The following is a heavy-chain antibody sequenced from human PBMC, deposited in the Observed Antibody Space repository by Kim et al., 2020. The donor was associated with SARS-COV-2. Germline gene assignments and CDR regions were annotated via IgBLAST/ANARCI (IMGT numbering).Heavy chain of an antibody. CDR1: GFTFINHA. V-gene: IGHV3-23*01. CDR3: AKSYGEYYYYYGLDV. Sequence: GGSLRLSCAASGFTFINHAMTWVRQAPGKGLEWVSGISGSGGSTYYADSVKGRFTMSRDNSKNTLYLQMNSLRDEDTAVYYCAKSYGEYYYYYGLDVWG. D-gene: IGHD5-18*01. J-gene: IGHJ6*02. CDR2: ISGSGGST.